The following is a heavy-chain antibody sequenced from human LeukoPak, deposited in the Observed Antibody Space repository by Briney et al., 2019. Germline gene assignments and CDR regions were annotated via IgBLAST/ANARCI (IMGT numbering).Heavy chain of an antibody. CDR2: ISGSGGSS. CDR3: AKSLHIVVVPAKAFDI. D-gene: IGHD2-2*01. J-gene: IGHJ3*02. V-gene: IGHV3-23*01. CDR1: GFTFSSYA. Sequence: GGSLRLSCAASGFTFSSYAMSWVRQAPGKGLEWVSAISGSGGSSYYADSVKGRFTISRDNSKNTLYLQMNSLRAEDTAVYYCAKSLHIVVVPAKAFDIWGQGTMVTVSS.